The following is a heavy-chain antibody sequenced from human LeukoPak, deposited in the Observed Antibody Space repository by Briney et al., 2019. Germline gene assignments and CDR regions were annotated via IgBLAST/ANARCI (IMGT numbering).Heavy chain of an antibody. CDR1: GGSIGNYY. Sequence: PSETLSLTCTVSGGSIGNYYWSWIRQPAGKGLEWIGRTHTSGSTNYNPSLKSRVTMSVDTSKNQFSLKLTSVTAADTAMYYCARGRWKTGMDSPYYFDYWGQGTLVTVSS. D-gene: IGHD2-2*03. V-gene: IGHV4-4*07. J-gene: IGHJ4*02. CDR3: ARGRWKTGMDSPYYFDY. CDR2: THTSGST.